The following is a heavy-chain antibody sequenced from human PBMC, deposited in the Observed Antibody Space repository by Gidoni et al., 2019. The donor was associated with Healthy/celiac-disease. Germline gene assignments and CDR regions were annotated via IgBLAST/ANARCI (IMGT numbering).Heavy chain of an antibody. V-gene: IGHV4-34*01. CDR3: ARGYYGSGSYYNWFDP. D-gene: IGHD3-10*01. CDR2: INHSGST. J-gene: IGHJ5*02. CDR1: GGSFSGYY. Sequence: QVQLQQWGAGLLTPSETLSLTCAVYGGSFSGYYWSWNRQPPGKGLEWIGEINHSGSTNYNPSLKSRVTISVDTSKNQFSLKLSSVTAADTAVYYCARGYYGSGSYYNWFDPWGQGTLVTVSS.